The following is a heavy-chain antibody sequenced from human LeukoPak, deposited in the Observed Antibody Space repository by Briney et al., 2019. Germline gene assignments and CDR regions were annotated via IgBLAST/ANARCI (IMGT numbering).Heavy chain of an antibody. D-gene: IGHD3-10*01. CDR2: ISDSGGTI. CDR1: GFTFGTYS. V-gene: IGHV3-23*01. Sequence: GGSLRLSCAASGFTFGTYSMTWVRQPPGKGLEWVSSISDSGGTIYFADSVKGRLTISRDSSKNTLYLQMDSLRAEDTAVYFCARGGVDYYGSGTYYLMYYFDYWGQGALVTVSS. J-gene: IGHJ4*02. CDR3: ARGGVDYYGSGTYYLMYYFDY.